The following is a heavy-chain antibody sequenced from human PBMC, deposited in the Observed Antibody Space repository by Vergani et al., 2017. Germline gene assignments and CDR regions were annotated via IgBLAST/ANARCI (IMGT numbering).Heavy chain of an antibody. V-gene: IGHV3-33*01. CDR1: GFTFNQYG. CDR3: AGDLRLLYNRFDP. Sequence: QVQLVESGGGVVQPGRSLRLSCAASGFTFNQYGMHWVRQAPGKGLEWVAVTWYDGNNKQYADSVKGRFTISRDNSKSTMYLKMNSLRDEDTGVYYCAGDLRLLYNRFDPWGQGTLVTVSS. CDR2: TWYDGNNK. J-gene: IGHJ5*02. D-gene: IGHD1-14*01.